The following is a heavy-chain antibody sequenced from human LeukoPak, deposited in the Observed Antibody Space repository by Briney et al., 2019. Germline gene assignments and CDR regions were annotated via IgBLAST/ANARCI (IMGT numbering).Heavy chain of an antibody. Sequence: GGSLRLSCAASGFTFSSYAMSWVRQAPGKGREWVSDIYNSGSTYYADSVEGQFTIFRGNAEKPLYFQKNNLRTEDTAVVYWWKDPGRLIYCSSTSCSGDYWGQGTLVTVSS. CDR3: WKDPGRLIYCSSTSCSGDY. V-gene: IGHV3-23*05. J-gene: IGHJ4*02. CDR2: IYNSGST. CDR1: GFTFSSYA. D-gene: IGHD2-2*01.